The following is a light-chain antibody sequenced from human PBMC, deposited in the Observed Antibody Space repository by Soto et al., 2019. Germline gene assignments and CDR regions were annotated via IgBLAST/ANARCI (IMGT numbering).Light chain of an antibody. J-gene: IGKJ2*01. CDR3: IESTQLPLS. CDR2: TLS. Sequence: VMTQTPLSLPVTPGEPASTSCRSSQSLLDIDDGNTYLDWYLQKPGRSPQLLIYTLSYRASGVPDRLCGSGSGTDFTLKISRVEDVEAGVYYCIESTQLPLSFGQENKADI. CDR1: QSLLDIDDGNTY. V-gene: IGKV2-40*01.